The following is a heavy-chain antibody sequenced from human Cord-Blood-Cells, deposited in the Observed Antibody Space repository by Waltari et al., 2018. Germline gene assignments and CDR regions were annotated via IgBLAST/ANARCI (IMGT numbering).Heavy chain of an antibody. CDR3: ASGPIAAAGTSYFDL. J-gene: IGHJ2*01. V-gene: IGHV4-34*01. CDR1: GGSFRGYY. Sequence: QVQLQQWGAGLLQPSETLSLTCAVYGGSFRGYYWSWLRQPPGKGLEWIGEINHSGSTNYNPSLKSRVTISVDTSKNQFSLKLSSVTAADTAVYYCASGPIAAAGTSYFDLWGRGTLVTVSS. D-gene: IGHD6-13*01. CDR2: INHSGST.